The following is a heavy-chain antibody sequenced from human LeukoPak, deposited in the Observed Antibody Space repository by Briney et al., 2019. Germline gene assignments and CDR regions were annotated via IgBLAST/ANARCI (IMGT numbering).Heavy chain of an antibody. J-gene: IGHJ4*02. CDR1: GGSISSGDYY. CDR2: IYYSGST. V-gene: IGHV4-30-4*01. D-gene: IGHD6-13*01. CDR3: ARAALPYSTAGGAFDH. Sequence: SETLSLTCTVSGGSISSGDYYWSWIRQPPGKGLEWIGYIYYSGSTYYNPSLKSRVTISVDTSKNQFSLKLSSVTAADTAVYYCARAALPYSTAGGAFDHWGQGTLVTVSS.